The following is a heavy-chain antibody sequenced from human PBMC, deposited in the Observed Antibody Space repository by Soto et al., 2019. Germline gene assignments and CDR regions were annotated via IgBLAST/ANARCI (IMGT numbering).Heavy chain of an antibody. Sequence: QLQLQESGPGLVKPSETLSLTCTVSGGSISSSSYYWGWIRQPPGKGLEWIGSIYYSGSTYYNPSLTSRVPRSVATSKNHFPRKLGSVTAADTAVYYCASRLAARHFDYWGQGTLVTVSS. V-gene: IGHV4-39*02. CDR1: GGSISSSSYY. J-gene: IGHJ4*02. D-gene: IGHD6-6*01. CDR2: IYYSGST. CDR3: ASRLAARHFDY.